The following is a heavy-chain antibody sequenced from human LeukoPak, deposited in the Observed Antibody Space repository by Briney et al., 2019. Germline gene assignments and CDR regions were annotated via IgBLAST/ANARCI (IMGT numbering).Heavy chain of an antibody. Sequence: TSETPSLTCTVSGGSISSYYWGWIRQPPGKGLEWIGSIYYSGSTYYNPSLKSRVTISVDTSKNQFSLKLSSVTAADTAVYYCARHGPLWLPYWFDPWGQGTLVTVSS. CDR1: GGSISSYY. CDR2: IYYSGST. D-gene: IGHD5-18*01. V-gene: IGHV4-39*01. J-gene: IGHJ5*02. CDR3: ARHGPLWLPYWFDP.